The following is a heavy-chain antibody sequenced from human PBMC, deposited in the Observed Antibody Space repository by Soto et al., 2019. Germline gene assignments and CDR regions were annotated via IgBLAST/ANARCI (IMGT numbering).Heavy chain of an antibody. CDR3: ARGGISHWAYFYYMDV. CDR2: INHLGSI. D-gene: IGHD2-21*01. V-gene: IGHV4-34*01. CDR1: GGYVSDYF. Sequence: SETVSLTCFVSGGYVSDYFCSWIRQPPGMALEWIGEINHLGSINYNPSLKSRVTMSVDTSKNQFSLTLNSVTAADTATYYCARGGISHWAYFYYMDVWDRGTTVTSP. J-gene: IGHJ6*03.